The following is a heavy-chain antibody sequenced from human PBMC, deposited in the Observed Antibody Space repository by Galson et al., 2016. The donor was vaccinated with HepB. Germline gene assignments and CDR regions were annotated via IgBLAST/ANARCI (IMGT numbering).Heavy chain of an antibody. J-gene: IGHJ6*02. CDR2: ISYDGSNK. Sequence: SLRLSCAASGFTFSYYAIHWVRQAPGKGLEWVAVISYDGSNKYYADSVKGRFTISRDNSKNTLYLQMNSLRAEDTAVYYCARSVWRWRGMDVWGQGTTVTVSS. D-gene: IGHD2-21*01. CDR1: GFTFSYYA. V-gene: IGHV3-30*04. CDR3: ARSVWRWRGMDV.